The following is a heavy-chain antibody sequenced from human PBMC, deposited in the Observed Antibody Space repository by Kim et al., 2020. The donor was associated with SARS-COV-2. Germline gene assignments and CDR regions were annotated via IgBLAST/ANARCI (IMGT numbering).Heavy chain of an antibody. Sequence: ASVKVSCKASGYTFTSYYIHWVRQAPGQGLEWMGIINPGDGTTNYAQKFQGRVTMTRDTSTSTVYMELSSLRSEDTAVYKCARMYSSSWYTVGGYWGQGTLVIVSS. CDR2: INPGDGTT. D-gene: IGHD6-13*01. CDR1: GYTFTSYY. CDR3: ARMYSSSWYTVGGY. J-gene: IGHJ4*02. V-gene: IGHV1-46*01.